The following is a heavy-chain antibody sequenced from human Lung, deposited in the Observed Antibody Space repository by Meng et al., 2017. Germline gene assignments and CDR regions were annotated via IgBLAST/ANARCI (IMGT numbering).Heavy chain of an antibody. Sequence: EVLLGESGGGLVKPGGSLSLSCVGSGFSFTDAWMSWVRQAPGKGLEWVGRIKSNSDGGTTDYAAPVKGRFTISRDDSKNTLYLQMNSLITEDTAVYFCATGAAAADHWGQGTLVTVSS. J-gene: IGHJ4*02. CDR2: IKSNSDGGTT. CDR3: ATGAAAADH. V-gene: IGHV3-15*01. D-gene: IGHD6-13*01. CDR1: GFSFTDAW.